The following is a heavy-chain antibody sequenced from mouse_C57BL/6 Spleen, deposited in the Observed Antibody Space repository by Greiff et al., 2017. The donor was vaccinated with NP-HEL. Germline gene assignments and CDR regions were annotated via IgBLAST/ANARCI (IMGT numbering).Heavy chain of an antibody. J-gene: IGHJ1*03. CDR2: IDPSDSYT. Sequence: QVQLQQPGAELVKPGASVKLSCKASGYTFTSYWMQWVKQRPGQGLEWIGEIDPSDSYTNYNQKLKGKATLTVDTSSSTAYMQLSSLTSEDSAVYYCASAGCSYWYFDVWGTGTTVTVSS. V-gene: IGHV1-50*01. CDR1: GYTFTSYW. CDR3: ASAGCSYWYFDV.